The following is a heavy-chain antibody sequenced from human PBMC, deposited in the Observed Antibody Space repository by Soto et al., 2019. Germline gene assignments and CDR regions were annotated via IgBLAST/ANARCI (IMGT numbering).Heavy chain of an antibody. J-gene: IGHJ4*02. CDR1: GGTFSSYA. Sequence: SVKVSCKASGGTFSSYAISWVRQAPGQGLEWMGGIIPIFGTANYAQKFQGRVTITADKSTSTAYMELSSLRSEDTAVYYCARASIGIQPRISYYFDYWGQGTLVTVSS. D-gene: IGHD5-18*01. CDR3: ARASIGIQPRISYYFDY. CDR2: IIPIFGTA. V-gene: IGHV1-69*06.